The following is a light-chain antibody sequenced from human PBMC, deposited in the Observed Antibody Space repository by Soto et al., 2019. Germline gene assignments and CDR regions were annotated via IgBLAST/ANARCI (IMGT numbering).Light chain of an antibody. CDR3: QQYNDNWT. CDR1: QSISSW. CDR2: KAS. V-gene: IGKV1-5*03. Sequence: DIQMTQSPSTLSASVGDRVTITCRASQSISSWLAWYQQKPGTAPKLLIYKASTLQSGVPSRFSGSGSGTEFTLTISSLQPDDSATYYCQQYNDNWTFGKGNKV. J-gene: IGKJ1*01.